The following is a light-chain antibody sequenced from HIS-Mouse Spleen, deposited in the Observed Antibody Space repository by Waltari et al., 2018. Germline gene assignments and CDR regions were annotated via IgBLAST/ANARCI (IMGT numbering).Light chain of an antibody. V-gene: IGLV2-14*03. CDR1: SSDVGAYNY. J-gene: IGLJ3*02. Sequence: QSALTQPASVSGSPGQSITISCTGTSSDVGAYNYVSWYQQHPGQAPKLMIYDVINRPSGVSTRFSGSKSGNTASLTISGLQAEDEADYYCSSYTSSSTLVFGGGTKLTVL. CDR3: SSYTSSSTLV. CDR2: DVI.